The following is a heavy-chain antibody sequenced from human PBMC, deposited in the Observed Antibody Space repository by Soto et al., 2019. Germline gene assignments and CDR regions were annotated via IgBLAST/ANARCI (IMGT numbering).Heavy chain of an antibody. V-gene: IGHV1-18*01. CDR3: ARDLYGYSYGYGPGY. J-gene: IGHJ4*02. Sequence: QVQLVQSGAEVKKPGASVKVSCKASGYTFTSYGISWVRQAPGQGLEWMGWISAYNGNTNYAQKLQGRVTITTDTSTSTAYMELRSLRSDDTAVYYCARDLYGYSYGYGPGYWGQGTLVTVSS. CDR1: GYTFTSYG. CDR2: ISAYNGNT. D-gene: IGHD5-18*01.